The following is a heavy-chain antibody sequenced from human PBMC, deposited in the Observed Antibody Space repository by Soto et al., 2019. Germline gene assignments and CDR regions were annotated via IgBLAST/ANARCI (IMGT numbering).Heavy chain of an antibody. J-gene: IGHJ6*02. V-gene: IGHV3-23*01. D-gene: IGHD4-17*01. CDR3: AKEVDYGDYLRIYYYYGMDV. CDR1: GFXFSSYA. CDR2: ISGSGGST. Sequence: ILSCSASGFXFSSYAMSWVRQAPGKGLEWVSAISGSGGSTYYADSVKGRFTISRDNSKNTLYLQMNSLRAEDTAVYYCAKEVDYGDYLRIYYYYGMDVWGQGTTVTVSS.